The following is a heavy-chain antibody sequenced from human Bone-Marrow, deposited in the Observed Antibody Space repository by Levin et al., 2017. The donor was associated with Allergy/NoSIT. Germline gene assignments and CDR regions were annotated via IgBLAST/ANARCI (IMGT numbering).Heavy chain of an antibody. D-gene: IGHD1-26*01. Sequence: GESLKISCAASAFSISSYWMSWVRQAPGKGLEWVANIKRDGSEKYYVDSVKGRFTISRDNARNSVYLQMNTLRAEDTAVYYCARDLGSGSLGYGMDVWGQGTTVTVSS. V-gene: IGHV3-7*01. J-gene: IGHJ6*02. CDR2: IKRDGSEK. CDR1: AFSISSYW. CDR3: ARDLGSGSLGYGMDV.